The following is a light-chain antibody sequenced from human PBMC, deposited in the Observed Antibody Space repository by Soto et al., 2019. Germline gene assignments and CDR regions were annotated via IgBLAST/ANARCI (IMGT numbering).Light chain of an antibody. Sequence: ESVLTQSPGTLSLSPGERATLSCRASQSVSSTFLGWYQQKPGQAPRLLIYGTSNRATGIPDRFSGSRSGTDFTLTISRLEPDDFAVYYCQQYGSSPPQYTFGQGPKLEIK. CDR3: QQYGSSPPQYT. J-gene: IGKJ2*01. CDR1: QSVSSTF. CDR2: GTS. V-gene: IGKV3-20*01.